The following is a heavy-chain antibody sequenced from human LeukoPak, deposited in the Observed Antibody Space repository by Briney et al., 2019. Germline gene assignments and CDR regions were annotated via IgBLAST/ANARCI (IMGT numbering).Heavy chain of an antibody. D-gene: IGHD6-6*01. CDR3: TTEEYSSSAGGS. CDR1: GFTFSNAW. CDR2: IKSKTDGGTT. J-gene: IGHJ5*02. Sequence: GGSLRLSCAASGFTFSNAWMSWVRQAPGKGLEWVGRIKSKTDGGTTDYAAPVKGRFTISRDDSKNTLYLQMNSLKTEDTAMYYCTTEEYSSSAGGSWGQGTLVTVSS. V-gene: IGHV3-15*01.